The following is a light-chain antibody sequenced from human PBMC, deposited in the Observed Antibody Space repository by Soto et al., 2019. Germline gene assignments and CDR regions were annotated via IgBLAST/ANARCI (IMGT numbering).Light chain of an antibody. J-gene: IGKJ4*01. V-gene: IGKV1-12*01. Sequence: DIQMTQSPSFVSASVGDRVTITCRASQGVRTWLAWYQQKPGMAPKFLIYGASSLQSGVPSRFSGSGSVTNFTLTISSLQPEDSAIYYCQQADSFPVSFGGGTKVEI. CDR3: QQADSFPVS. CDR2: GAS. CDR1: QGVRTW.